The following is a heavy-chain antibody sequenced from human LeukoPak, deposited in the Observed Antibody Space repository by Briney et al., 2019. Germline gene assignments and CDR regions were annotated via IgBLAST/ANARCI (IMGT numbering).Heavy chain of an antibody. V-gene: IGHV3-74*01. D-gene: IGHD3-10*01. CDR2: INSDGSST. J-gene: IGHJ6*02. CDR1: GFTFSSYW. CDR3: ARAKFGDRIYYYYYGMDV. Sequence: GGSLRLSCAASGFTFSSYWMHWVRHAPGKGLGWVSRINSDGSSTSYADSMKGRFTISRDNAKNTLYLQMNSLRAEDTAVYYCARAKFGDRIYYYYYGMDVWGQGTTVTVSS.